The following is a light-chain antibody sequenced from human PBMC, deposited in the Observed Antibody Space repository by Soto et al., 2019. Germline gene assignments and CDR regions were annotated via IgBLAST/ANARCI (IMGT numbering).Light chain of an antibody. CDR2: WAS. V-gene: IGKV4-1*01. CDR3: QQYYSTPPA. Sequence: DIVMTQSPDSLAVSLGERATINCKSSQSLLYSSNNKNYLAWYQQKPGQPPKLLIYWASTRESGVPDRFSGSGSGTDFTLTIRSLQAEDVAVYYCQQYYSTPPAFGRGTKLEIK. J-gene: IGKJ2*01. CDR1: QSLLYSSNNKNY.